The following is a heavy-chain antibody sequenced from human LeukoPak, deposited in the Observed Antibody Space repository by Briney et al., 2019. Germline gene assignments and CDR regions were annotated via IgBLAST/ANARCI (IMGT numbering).Heavy chain of an antibody. J-gene: IGHJ5*01. D-gene: IGHD2/OR15-2a*01. CDR3: ARHDCDSSRCSVNWFDS. CDR2: IYDSGNT. CDR1: GVSMSSGPYY. Sequence: SETLSLTCTVSGVSMSSGPYYWGWIRQPPGKGLEWIGTIYDSGNTNYNPSLRSRLTISVDTSRNQFSLKLSSVTAADTAVYYCARHDCDSSRCSVNWFDSWGQGTLVTVSS. V-gene: IGHV4-39*01.